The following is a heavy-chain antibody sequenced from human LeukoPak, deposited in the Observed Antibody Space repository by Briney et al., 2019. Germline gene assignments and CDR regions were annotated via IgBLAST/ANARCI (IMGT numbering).Heavy chain of an antibody. J-gene: IGHJ4*02. V-gene: IGHV3-11*01. CDR3: AKDRPRGSYYDSSGHYLNY. D-gene: IGHD3-22*01. CDR2: ISSSGSTI. CDR1: GFTFSDYY. Sequence: GGSLRLSCAASGFTFSDYYMSWIRQAPGKGLEWVSYISSSGSTIYYADSVKGRFTISRDNSKNTPYLQMNSLRAEDTAVYYCAKDRPRGSYYDSSGHYLNYWGQGTLVTVSS.